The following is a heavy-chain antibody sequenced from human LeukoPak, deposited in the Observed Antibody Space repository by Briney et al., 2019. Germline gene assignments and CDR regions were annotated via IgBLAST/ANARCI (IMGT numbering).Heavy chain of an antibody. J-gene: IGHJ6*03. V-gene: IGHV4-39*01. CDR1: GDSISSSNSY. Sequence: SETLSLTCTVSGDSISSSNSYRGWIRQPPGKGLEWIGRLYYSGSSYYNASLKSRITISADTSKNQFSLKLSSVTAADTAVFYCARGGSEQWGLQFYYYMDVWGKGTTVTVSS. CDR3: ARGGSEQWGLQFYYYMDV. D-gene: IGHD1-26*01. CDR2: LYYSGSS.